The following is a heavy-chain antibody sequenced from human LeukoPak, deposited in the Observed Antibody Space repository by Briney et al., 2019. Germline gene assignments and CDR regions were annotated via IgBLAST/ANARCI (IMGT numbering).Heavy chain of an antibody. V-gene: IGHV4-59*01. D-gene: IGHD3-3*01. J-gene: IGHJ4*02. CDR3: ARGFLEWELDS. Sequence: SETLSLTCTVSGGSITNYYWNWIRQPPGKGLEWIGYIYYSGSTNYNPSLKSRVTISIDTSKNQVSLKLNSVTAADTAVYYCARGFLEWELDSWGQGTLVTVSS. CDR2: IYYSGST. CDR1: GGSITNYY.